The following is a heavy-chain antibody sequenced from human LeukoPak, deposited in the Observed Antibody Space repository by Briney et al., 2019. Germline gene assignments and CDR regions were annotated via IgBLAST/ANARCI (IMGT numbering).Heavy chain of an antibody. D-gene: IGHD3-22*01. CDR3: ARLSFLSGYYDSSGYFDY. CDR1: GYTFTSYY. J-gene: IGHJ4*02. Sequence: ASVKVSCKASGYTFTSYYMHWVRQAPGQGLEWMGIINPSGGSTSYAQKFQGRVTMTRDTSTSTVYMELSSLRSDDTAVYYCARLSFLSGYYDSSGYFDYWGQGTLVTASS. V-gene: IGHV1-46*01. CDR2: INPSGGST.